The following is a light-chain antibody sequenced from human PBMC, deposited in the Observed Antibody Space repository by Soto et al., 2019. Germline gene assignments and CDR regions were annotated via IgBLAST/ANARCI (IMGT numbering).Light chain of an antibody. Sequence: EIVLTQSPGTLSLSPGARATLSCRASQSVSSSYIAWYQQKPGQAPRLLIYGASSRATGIPDRFSGSGSGTGFTLTISRLEPEDFAVYYCQQHDNSPWMFGQGTKVDIK. CDR3: QQHDNSPWM. CDR1: QSVSSSY. J-gene: IGKJ1*01. V-gene: IGKV3-20*01. CDR2: GAS.